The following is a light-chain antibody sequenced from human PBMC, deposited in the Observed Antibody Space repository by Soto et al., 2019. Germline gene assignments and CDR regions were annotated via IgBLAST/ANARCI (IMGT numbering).Light chain of an antibody. CDR3: LQASQFPHT. Sequence: EIVLTQAPLTSPVTLGQPAFISCRSSQSLVDSDGKTYLSWVQQRPGQPPRFLMYKVANRIAGVPDRFSGDGAGTEFTLKISRVEAEDAAIYYCLQASQFPHTFGQGTKLEIK. V-gene: IGKV2-24*01. J-gene: IGKJ2*01. CDR2: KVA. CDR1: QSLVDSDGKTY.